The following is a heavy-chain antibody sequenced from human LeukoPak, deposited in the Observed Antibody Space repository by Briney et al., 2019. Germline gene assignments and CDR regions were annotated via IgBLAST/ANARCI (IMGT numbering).Heavy chain of an antibody. D-gene: IGHD3-10*01. CDR2: IYHSGST. CDR1: GYSISSGYY. J-gene: IGHJ4*02. Sequence: SETLSLTCAVSGYSISSGYYWGWIRQPPGKGLEWIGSIYHSGSTYYNPSLKSRVTISVDTSKNQLSLKLSSVPAADTAVYYCARLGFRELLPPFDYWGQGTLVTVSS. V-gene: IGHV4-38-2*01. CDR3: ARLGFRELLPPFDY.